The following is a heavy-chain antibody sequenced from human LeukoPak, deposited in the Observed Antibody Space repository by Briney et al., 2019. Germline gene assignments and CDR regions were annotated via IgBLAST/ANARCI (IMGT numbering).Heavy chain of an antibody. CDR3: AKAVRSMVTGGGYFDS. V-gene: IGHV3-74*01. CDR1: GFTFSSYW. J-gene: IGHJ4*02. D-gene: IGHD3-10*01. Sequence: PGGSLRLSCAASGFTFSSYWMHWVRQAPGKGLVWVSRINSDGSSTSYADSVMGRFTNSRDNSKNTLYLQMNSLRAEDTAVYYCAKAVRSMVTGGGYFDSWGQGTLVTVSS. CDR2: INSDGSST.